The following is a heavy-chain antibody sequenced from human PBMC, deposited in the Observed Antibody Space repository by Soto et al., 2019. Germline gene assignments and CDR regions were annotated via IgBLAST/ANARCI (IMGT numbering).Heavy chain of an antibody. J-gene: IGHJ4*02. CDR3: ARAPYSNAWYRFDL. V-gene: IGHV3-7*03. Sequence: QLVESGGGLVQPGGSLRLSCEASGFTFSGYWMSWVRQAPGKGLEWVADIKHDGSVQYYVDSVKGRLTISRDNAKKQLYLQMIGLRAEDTALYYCARAPYSNAWYRFDLWGQGTLVTVSS. CDR2: IKHDGSVQ. D-gene: IGHD4-4*01. CDR1: GFTFSGYW.